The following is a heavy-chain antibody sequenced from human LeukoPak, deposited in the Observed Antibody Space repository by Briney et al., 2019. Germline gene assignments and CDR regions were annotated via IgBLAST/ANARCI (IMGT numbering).Heavy chain of an antibody. CDR1: GYSFTSYW. CDR2: IYPGDSDT. D-gene: IGHD4-17*01. CDR3: AREGNNDYVEAFDP. V-gene: IGHV5-51*01. Sequence: GESLKISCKGSGYSFTSYWIGWVRQMPGKGLEWMGIIYPGDSDTRYSPSFQGQVTISADKSISTAYLQWSSLRAEDTAVYYCAREGNNDYVEAFDPWGQGTLVTVSS. J-gene: IGHJ5*02.